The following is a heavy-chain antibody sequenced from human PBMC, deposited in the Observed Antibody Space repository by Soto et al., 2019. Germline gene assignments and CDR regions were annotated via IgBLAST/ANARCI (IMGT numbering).Heavy chain of an antibody. CDR2: INHSGST. J-gene: IGHJ6*03. V-gene: IGHV4-34*01. D-gene: IGHD1-26*01. Sequence: QVQLQQWGAGLLKPSETLSLTCAVYGGSFSGYYWSWIRQPPGKGLEWIGEINHSGSTNYNPSLKSRVTISVDTSKTQFSLKRSSVTAADTAVYYWARGGVVLLTYYYYYMDVWGKGTTVTVSS. CDR3: ARGGVVLLTYYYYYMDV. CDR1: GGSFSGYY.